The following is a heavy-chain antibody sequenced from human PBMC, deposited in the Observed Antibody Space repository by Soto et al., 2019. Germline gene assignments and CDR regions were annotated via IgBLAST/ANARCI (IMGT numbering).Heavy chain of an antibody. V-gene: IGHV3-21*01. Sequence: EVQLVESGGGLVKPGGSLRLSCAASRFTFSSYTMNWVRQAPGKGLEWVSSISSGSNYIYYADSVKGRFTISRDNAKNSLYLQMNSLRAEDTAVYYCVNLSDDSRWGQGTMVTVSS. CDR2: ISSGSNYI. CDR1: RFTFSSYT. D-gene: IGHD3-22*01. J-gene: IGHJ3*01. CDR3: VNLSDDSR.